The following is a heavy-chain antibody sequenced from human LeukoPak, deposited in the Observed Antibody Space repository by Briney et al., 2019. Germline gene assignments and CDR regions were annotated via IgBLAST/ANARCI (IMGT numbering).Heavy chain of an antibody. CDR2: ISSSGSTT. V-gene: IGHV3-11*01. Sequence: GGSLRLSCAASGFTFSDYYMSWIRQAPGKGLEWVSYISSSGSTTYYADSVKGRFTISRGNSKNTLYLQMNSLRAEDTAVYYCAKYFASGSYYKLPHWGQGTLVTVSS. CDR3: AKYFASGSYYKLPH. J-gene: IGHJ1*01. CDR1: GFTFSDYY. D-gene: IGHD3-10*01.